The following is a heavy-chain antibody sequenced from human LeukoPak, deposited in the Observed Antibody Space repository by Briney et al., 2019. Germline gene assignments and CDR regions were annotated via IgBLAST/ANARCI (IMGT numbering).Heavy chain of an antibody. CDR3: ARDEVVGATDY. J-gene: IGHJ4*02. CDR1: GFTFSSYW. D-gene: IGHD1-26*01. CDR2: VKEDGSEK. Sequence: GGSLRLSCAASGFTFSSYWMSWVRQAPGKGLEWVANVKEDGSEKYYVDSVKGRFTISRDDAKNSLYLQMNSLRAEDTAVYYCARDEVVGATDYWGQGTLVTVSS. V-gene: IGHV3-7*01.